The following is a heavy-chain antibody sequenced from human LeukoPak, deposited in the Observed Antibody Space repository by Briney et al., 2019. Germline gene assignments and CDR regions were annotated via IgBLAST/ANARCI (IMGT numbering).Heavy chain of an antibody. CDR2: ISNNGGYT. V-gene: IGHV3-23*01. CDR1: GFTFSSSA. CDR3: ARGRYSSPDY. D-gene: IGHD6-13*01. J-gene: IGHJ4*02. Sequence: PGGSLRLSCAASGFTFSSSAMSWVRQAPGKGLEWVSAISNNGGYTYYADSVQGRFTISRDNSKSTLCLQMNSLRAEDTAVYYCARGRYSSPDYWGQGTLVTVSS.